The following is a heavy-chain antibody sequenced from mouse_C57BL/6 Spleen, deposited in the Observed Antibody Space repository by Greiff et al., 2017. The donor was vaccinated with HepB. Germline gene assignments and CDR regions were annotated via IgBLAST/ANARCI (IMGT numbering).Heavy chain of an antibody. CDR2: INYDGSST. J-gene: IGHJ2*01. CDR3: ARGPYFDY. Sequence: EVMLVESEGGLVQPGSSMKLSCTASGFTFSDYYMAWVRQVPEKGLEWVANINYDGSSTYYLDSLKSRFIISRDNAKNILYLQMSSLKSEDTATYYCARGPYFDYWGQGTTLTVSS. V-gene: IGHV5-16*01. CDR1: GFTFSDYY.